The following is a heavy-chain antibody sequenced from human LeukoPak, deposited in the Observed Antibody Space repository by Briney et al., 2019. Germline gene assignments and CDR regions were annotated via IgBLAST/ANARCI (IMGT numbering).Heavy chain of an antibody. J-gene: IGHJ4*02. V-gene: IGHV3-23*01. Sequence: GGSLRLSCAASGFSFSNCGMSWVRQAPGKGLEWVSLISGSGGSTYYADSVKGRFTISRDNSKNTLYLQMNSLRAEDTAVYYCAKDKNYQNYFDYLGQGTLVTVSS. CDR2: ISGSGGST. CDR1: GFSFSNCG. CDR3: AKDKNYQNYFDY. D-gene: IGHD1-7*01.